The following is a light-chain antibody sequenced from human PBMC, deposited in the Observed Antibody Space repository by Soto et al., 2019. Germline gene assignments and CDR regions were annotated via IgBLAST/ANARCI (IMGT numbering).Light chain of an antibody. J-gene: IGLJ1*01. CDR1: SSDVGSYNR. CDR2: EVS. CDR3: SSYTSSSTYV. Sequence: QSALAQPPSVSGSPGQSVTISCTGTSSDVGSYNRVSWYQQPPGTAPKLMIYEVSNRPSGVPDRFSGSKSGDTASLTISGLQAEYYADSYCSSYTSSSTYVVVTGTKVTV. V-gene: IGLV2-18*02.